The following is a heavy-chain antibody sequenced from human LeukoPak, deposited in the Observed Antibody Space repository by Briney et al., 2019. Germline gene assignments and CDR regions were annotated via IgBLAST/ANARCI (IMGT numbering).Heavy chain of an antibody. V-gene: IGHV3-48*03. D-gene: IGHD3-9*01. CDR1: GFTFSAYE. J-gene: IGHJ4*02. CDR3: ARGGAPYFDWCFDY. Sequence: GGSLRLSCAASGFTFSAYEMNWVRQAPGKGLEWVSYISSSDSTIYYADSVKGRFTISRDNAKNSLYLQMNSLRAEDTAVYYCARGGAPYFDWCFDYWGQGTLVTVSS. CDR2: ISSSDSTI.